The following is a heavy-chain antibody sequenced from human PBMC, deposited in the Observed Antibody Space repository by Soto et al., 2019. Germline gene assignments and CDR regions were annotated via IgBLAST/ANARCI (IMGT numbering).Heavy chain of an antibody. D-gene: IGHD3-3*02. CDR3: ARSDIPLGLFDY. CDR1: GFTFSSYS. V-gene: IGHV3-21*01. J-gene: IGHJ4*02. Sequence: EVQLVESGGGLVKPGGSLRLSCAASGFTFSSYSMNWVRQAPGKGLEWVSSISSSSSYIYYADSVKGRFTISRDNAKNSLDLQMNSLRAEDTAVYYWARSDIPLGLFDYWGQGTLVTVSS. CDR2: ISSSSSYI.